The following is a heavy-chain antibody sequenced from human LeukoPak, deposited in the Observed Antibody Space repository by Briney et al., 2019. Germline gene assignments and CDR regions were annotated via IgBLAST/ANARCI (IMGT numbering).Heavy chain of an antibody. CDR1: GFTFSSYG. CDR3: AKEVPRWLQWPYYFDY. J-gene: IGHJ4*02. D-gene: IGHD5-24*01. V-gene: IGHV3-23*01. Sequence: GGSLRLSCAASGFTFSSYGMSWVRQAPGKGLEWVSAISGSGGSTYYADSVKGRFTISRDNSKNTLYLQMNSLRAEDTAVYYCAKEVPRWLQWPYYFDYWGQGTLVTVSS. CDR2: ISGSGGST.